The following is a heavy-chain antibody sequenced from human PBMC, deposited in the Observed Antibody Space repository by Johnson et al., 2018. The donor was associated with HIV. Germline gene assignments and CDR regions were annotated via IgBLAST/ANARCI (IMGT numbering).Heavy chain of an antibody. Sequence: VQVVESGGGVVQPGRSLRLSCAASGFTFSSYAMHWVRQAPGKGLEWVAVISYDGSNKYYADSVKGRFTISRDNSKNTLYLQMNSLRAEDTAVYYCLSQWLVRNAFDIWDQGTMVTVSS. V-gene: IGHV3-30-3*01. CDR3: LSQWLVRNAFDI. D-gene: IGHD6-19*01. CDR1: GFTFSSYA. CDR2: ISYDGSNK. J-gene: IGHJ3*02.